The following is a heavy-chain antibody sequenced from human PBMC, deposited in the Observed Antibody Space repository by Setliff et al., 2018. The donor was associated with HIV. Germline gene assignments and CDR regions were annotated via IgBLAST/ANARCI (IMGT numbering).Heavy chain of an antibody. D-gene: IGHD4-17*01. CDR1: GYTFTEFY. CDR3: TRSTTAD. V-gene: IGHV1-2*02. CDR2: IYPNTGGT. J-gene: IGHJ4*02. Sequence: GASVKVSCKASGYTFTEFYVHWVRQAPGEGLELIGWIYPNTGGTNYAQKFQGRVTMTRDTSIRTAYMELRMLTSDDTAIYYCTRSTTADWGQGTMVTVSS.